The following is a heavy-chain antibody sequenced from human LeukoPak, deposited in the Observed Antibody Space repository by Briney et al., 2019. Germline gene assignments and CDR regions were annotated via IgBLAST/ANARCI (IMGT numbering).Heavy chain of an antibody. Sequence: GGSLRLSCAASGFTFSSYAMSWVRQAPGKGLEWVSAISGSGGSTYYADSVKGRFTISRDNSKNTLYLQMNSLRAEDTAVYYCVKVGIVVVTATHFDYWGQGTLVTVSS. CDR1: GFTFSSYA. J-gene: IGHJ4*02. D-gene: IGHD2-21*02. CDR2: ISGSGGST. V-gene: IGHV3-23*01. CDR3: VKVGIVVVTATHFDY.